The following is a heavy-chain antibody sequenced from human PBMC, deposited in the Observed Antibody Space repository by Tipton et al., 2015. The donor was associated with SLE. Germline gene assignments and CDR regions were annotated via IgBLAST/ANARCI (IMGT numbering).Heavy chain of an antibody. CDR3: ARYLKCGRAGCPGDGLDV. J-gene: IGHJ6*02. D-gene: IGHD1-26*01. V-gene: IGHV3-43D*04. CDR1: GFTFDGYA. CDR2: ISWNSGLT. Sequence: SLRLSCAASGFTFDGYAMHWVRQAPGKALEWVSLISWNSGLTYYSDSGKCRFTISGDNSKNFQYLQMNSMRTGDTALYYFARYLKCGRAGCPGDGLDVWGQGTTVTVPS.